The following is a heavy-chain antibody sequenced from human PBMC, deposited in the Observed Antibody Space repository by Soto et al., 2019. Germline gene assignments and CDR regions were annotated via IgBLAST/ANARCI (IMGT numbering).Heavy chain of an antibody. D-gene: IGHD3-3*02. CDR3: AQDSNSRNGIFDPFDI. V-gene: IGHV3-23*01. Sequence: PGGSLRLSCAASGFTFSNYAMSWVRQAPGRGLEWVSSIHGDGGGTYYADSVKGRFTVSRDNSKNTLYLHMDSLRADDTAVYYCAQDSNSRNGIFDPFDIWGQGTMVTVSS. J-gene: IGHJ3*02. CDR1: GFTFSNYA. CDR2: IHGDGGGT.